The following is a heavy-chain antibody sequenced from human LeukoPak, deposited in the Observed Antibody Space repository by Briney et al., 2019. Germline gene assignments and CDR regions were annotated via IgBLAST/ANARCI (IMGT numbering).Heavy chain of an antibody. D-gene: IGHD3-10*01. CDR2: IYYSGST. V-gene: IGHV4-59*08. Sequence: SETLSLTCTVSGGSISSYYWSWIRQPPGKGLEWIGYIYYSGSTNYNPSLKSRVTISVDTSKNQFSLKLSSVTAADTAVYYCARLGYYYGSGSYNQYYYYYYMDVWGKGTTVTISS. CDR1: GGSISSYY. CDR3: ARLGYYYGSGSYNQYYYYYYMDV. J-gene: IGHJ6*03.